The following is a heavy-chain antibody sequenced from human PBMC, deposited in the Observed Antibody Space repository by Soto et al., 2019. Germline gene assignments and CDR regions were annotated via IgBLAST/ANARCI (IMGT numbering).Heavy chain of an antibody. D-gene: IGHD4-17*01. V-gene: IGHV3-9*01. CDR3: AKVETTVTYDRYFDL. Sequence: ESGGGLVQPGRSLRLSCAASGFTFDDYAMHWVRQAPGKGLEWVSGISWNSGSIGYAESVKGRFTISRDNAKNSLYLQMNSLRAEDTALYYCAKVETTVTYDRYFDLWGRGTLVTVSS. J-gene: IGHJ2*01. CDR2: ISWNSGSI. CDR1: GFTFDDYA.